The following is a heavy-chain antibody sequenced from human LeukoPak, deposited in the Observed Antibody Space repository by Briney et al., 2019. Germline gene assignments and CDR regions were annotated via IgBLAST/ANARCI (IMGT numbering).Heavy chain of an antibody. D-gene: IGHD3-10*01. CDR2: INTNTGNP. CDR3: ARGNYYVDY. Sequence: GASVKASCKASGYTFTNYAMNWVRQAPGQGLEWMGWINTNTGNPTYAQGFTGRFVFSLDTSVSTAYLQISSLKTEDTTVYYCARGNYYVDYWGQGTLVTVSS. V-gene: IGHV7-4-1*02. J-gene: IGHJ4*02. CDR1: GYTFTNYA.